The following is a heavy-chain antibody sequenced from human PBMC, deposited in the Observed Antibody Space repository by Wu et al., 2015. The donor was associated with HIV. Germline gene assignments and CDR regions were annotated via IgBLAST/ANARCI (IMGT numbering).Heavy chain of an antibody. CDR1: GYEFKIYY. Sequence: QMELVQSGAEVKKPGASVKVSCKARGYEFKIYYLHWVRQAPGQSLEWLGLINPSSGVARYAQKFQGRVTMTRDSPTTTVFXDVNNLTSEDTAVYYCARDRYYHGSSAAYYFDQWGQGTLVTISS. D-gene: IGHD3-22*01. CDR3: ARDRYYHGSSAAYYFDQ. CDR2: INPSSGVA. J-gene: IGHJ4*02. V-gene: IGHV1-46*02.